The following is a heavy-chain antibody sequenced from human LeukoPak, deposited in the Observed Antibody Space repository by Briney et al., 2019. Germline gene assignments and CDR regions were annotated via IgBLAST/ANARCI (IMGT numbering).Heavy chain of an antibody. D-gene: IGHD6-13*01. J-gene: IGHJ6*03. V-gene: IGHV3-23*01. CDR3: AKDSSSTSYYYYYYMDV. CDR2: ISGSGGST. CDR1: GFPFSTYA. Sequence: PGGSLRLSCAASGFPFSTYAMSWVRQAPGKGLEWVSAISGSGGSTYYADSVKGRFTISRDNSKSTLYLQMNSLRAEDTAVYYCAKDSSSTSYYYYYYMDVWGKGTTVTVSS.